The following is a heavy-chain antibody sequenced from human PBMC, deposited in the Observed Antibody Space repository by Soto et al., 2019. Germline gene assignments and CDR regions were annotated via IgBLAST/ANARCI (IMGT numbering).Heavy chain of an antibody. CDR2: ISYDGSNK. D-gene: IGHD3-16*01. Sequence: QVQLVESGGGVVQPGRSLRLSCAASGFTFSSYGMHWVRQAPGKGLEWVAVISYDGSNKYYADSVKGRFTISRDNSKNTLYLQMNSLRAEDTAVYYCAKDRRDDSNYFDYWGQGTLVTVSS. CDR3: AKDRRDDSNYFDY. V-gene: IGHV3-30*18. J-gene: IGHJ4*02. CDR1: GFTFSSYG.